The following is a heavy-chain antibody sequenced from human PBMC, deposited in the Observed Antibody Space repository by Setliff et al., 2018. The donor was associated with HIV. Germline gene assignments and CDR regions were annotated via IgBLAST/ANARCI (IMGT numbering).Heavy chain of an antibody. Sequence: PSETLSLTCTVSCDSVTSETYCWGWIRQPPEKGLEWIGSSCYSRITYYNSSLKSRATLSVDTPKNQLSLKLSSVTAADTAVYYCVRSGYYWNTSPSFWGHGTLVTVSS. J-gene: IGHJ4*01. CDR3: VRSGYYWNTSPSF. V-gene: IGHV4-39*01. CDR1: CDSVTSETYC. D-gene: IGHD1-1*01. CDR2: SCYSRIT.